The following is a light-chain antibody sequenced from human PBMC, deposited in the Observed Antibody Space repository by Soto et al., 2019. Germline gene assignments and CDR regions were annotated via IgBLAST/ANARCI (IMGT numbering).Light chain of an antibody. CDR2: GAS. CDR3: QQRGT. CDR1: QSVSSN. J-gene: IGKJ3*01. Sequence: EMVMTQSPATLSVSPVERATLSCRASQSVSSNLAWYQQKPGQAPRLLIYGASTRATGIPARFSGSGSGTDFTLTISSLEPEDLAVYYCQQRGTFGPGTKVDIK. V-gene: IGKV3-15*01.